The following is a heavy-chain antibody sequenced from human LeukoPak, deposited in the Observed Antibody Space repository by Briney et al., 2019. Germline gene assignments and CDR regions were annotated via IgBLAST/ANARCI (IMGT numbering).Heavy chain of an antibody. D-gene: IGHD1-1*01. CDR3: ASTYNWNVPLPDY. CDR1: GDTFSSYA. V-gene: IGHV1-69*05. CDR2: IIPIFGTA. J-gene: IGHJ4*02. Sequence: SVKVSCKASGDTFSSYAISWVRQAPGQGLEWMGRIIPIFGTANYAQKFQGRVTTTTDESTSTAYMELSSLRSEDTAVYYCASTYNWNVPLPDYWGQGTLVTVSS.